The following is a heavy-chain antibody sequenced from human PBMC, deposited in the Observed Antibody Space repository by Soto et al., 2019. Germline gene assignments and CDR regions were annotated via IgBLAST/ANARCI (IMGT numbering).Heavy chain of an antibody. CDR1: GFTFSSRG. CDR3: ARDLGSLYGGTWSSACVDL. J-gene: IGHJ5*02. V-gene: IGHV3-33*01. CDR2: MLNDGPTK. Sequence: QEQLVESGGGGVQPGRSLILSCEASGFTFSSRGMHWVRQAPGKGLEWVALMLNDGPTKHYTDSVKGRFTISRDNSKNTLYLQMNSLRAEDTAVYYSARDLGSLYGGTWSSACVDLWGQGTRVTVSS. D-gene: IGHD2-15*01.